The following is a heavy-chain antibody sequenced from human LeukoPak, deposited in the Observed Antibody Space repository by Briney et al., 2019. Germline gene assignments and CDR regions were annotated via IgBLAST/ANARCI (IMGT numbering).Heavy chain of an antibody. CDR1: GFTFSSYA. J-gene: IGHJ1*01. D-gene: IGHD3-10*01. CDR2: ISGSGGST. CDR3: AKGSYGTVAEYFQH. Sequence: PGGSLRLSCAASGFTFSSYAMSWVRQAPGKGLEWVSVISGSGGSTGYADSVKGRFTISRDNSKNTLYLQMNSLRAEDTAIYYCAKGSYGTVAEYFQHWARAPWSPSPQ. V-gene: IGHV3-23*01.